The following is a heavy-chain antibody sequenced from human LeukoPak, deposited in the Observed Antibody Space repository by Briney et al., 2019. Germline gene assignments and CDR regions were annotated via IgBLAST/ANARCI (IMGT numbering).Heavy chain of an antibody. J-gene: IGHJ3*01. CDR2: FSATDGSA. D-gene: IGHD6-13*01. CDR3: AKASISAAGTGAFDV. V-gene: IGHV3-23*01. Sequence: PGGSLRLSCAASGFTVSSYGMTWVRQAPGKGLEWVSAFSATDGSAQYAESVRGRFTISGDNSKNSLYLQMNSLRDEDTAVYFCAKASISAAGTGAFDVWGQGTLVTVSS. CDR1: GFTVSSYG.